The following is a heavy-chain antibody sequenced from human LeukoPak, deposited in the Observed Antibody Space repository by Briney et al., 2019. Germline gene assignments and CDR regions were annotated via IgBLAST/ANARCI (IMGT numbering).Heavy chain of an antibody. D-gene: IGHD3-22*01. Sequence: GRSQRLSCAASGFTFSSYAMLWVRQAPGKGLEWVTVISYDGSNKYYADSVNSRFTISRDNFKNSLYLHMNSLRAEDTALYYCARGGIYHYDSSGYLHDAFDLWGQGTMVTVSS. V-gene: IGHV3-30-3*01. CDR3: ARGGIYHYDSSGYLHDAFDL. J-gene: IGHJ3*01. CDR1: GFTFSSYA. CDR2: ISYDGSNK.